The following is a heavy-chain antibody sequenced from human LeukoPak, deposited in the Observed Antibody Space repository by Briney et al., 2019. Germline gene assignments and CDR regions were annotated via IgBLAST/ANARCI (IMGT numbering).Heavy chain of an antibody. CDR1: GYTFTDYY. J-gene: IGHJ3*02. V-gene: IGHV1-69-2*01. D-gene: IGHD3-10*01. CDR3: ATEATMVRGVTKLEAFDI. CDR2: VDPEDGET. Sequence: GASVKVSCKASGYTFTDYYMHWVQQAPGKGLESMGRVDPEDGETIYAEKFQGRVTITADTSTDTAYMELSSLRSEDTAVYYCATEATMVRGVTKLEAFDIWGQGTMVTVSS.